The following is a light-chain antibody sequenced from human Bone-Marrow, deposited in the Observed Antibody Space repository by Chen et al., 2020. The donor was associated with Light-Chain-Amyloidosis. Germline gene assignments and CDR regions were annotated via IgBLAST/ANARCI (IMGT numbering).Light chain of an antibody. Sequence: SYELTQPPSVSVYPGQTARITCSGDDLPTKYAYWYQQKPGQAPVLVIHRDTERPSGISGRFSGSSSGTTATLTISGVQAEDEADYSCQSADSSGTYEVIFGGGTKLTVL. J-gene: IGLJ2*01. CDR1: DLPTKY. CDR3: QSADSSGTYEVI. CDR2: RDT. V-gene: IGLV3-25*03.